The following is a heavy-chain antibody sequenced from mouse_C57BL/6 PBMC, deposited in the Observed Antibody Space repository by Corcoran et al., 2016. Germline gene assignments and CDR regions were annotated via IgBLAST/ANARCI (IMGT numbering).Heavy chain of an antibody. Sequence: EVQLQQSGPELVKPGASVKISCKASGYTFTDYYMNWVKQSHGKSLEWIGDINPNNGGTSYNQKFKGKATSTVDKSSSTAYMELRSLTSEDSAVYYCARAAVVGPYWYCDVWGTGTTVTVSS. D-gene: IGHD1-1*01. CDR3: ARAAVVGPYWYCDV. V-gene: IGHV1-26*01. CDR1: GYTFTDYY. CDR2: INPNNGGT. J-gene: IGHJ1*03.